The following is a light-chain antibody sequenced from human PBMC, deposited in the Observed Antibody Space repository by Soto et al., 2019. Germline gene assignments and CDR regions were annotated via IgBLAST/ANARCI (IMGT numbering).Light chain of an antibody. CDR2: DVS. J-gene: IGKJ5*01. CDR3: QQYNNWPFS. V-gene: IGKV3-15*01. CDR1: QGVTTN. Sequence: EIVMTQSPGTLSVSPWERATLSFMAGQGVTTNFAWYQQKSGQSPRLLIYDVSIRATGVPARFSGTGSETDFTLTISGLQSDDSAVYFCQQYNNWPFSFGQGTRLEIK.